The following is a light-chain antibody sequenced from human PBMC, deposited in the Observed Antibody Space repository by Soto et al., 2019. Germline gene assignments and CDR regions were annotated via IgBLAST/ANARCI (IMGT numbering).Light chain of an antibody. J-gene: IGLJ3*02. Sequence: QSALTQPASVSGSPGQSITISCTGTNNDIGSYNFVSWYQHHPGKAPKVLIYEVTNRPSGISNRFSGSKSGITASLIISGIQAEDEADYYCSSYTGSSTHVVFGGGTKLTVL. CDR2: EVT. V-gene: IGLV2-14*01. CDR1: NNDIGSYNF. CDR3: SSYTGSSTHVV.